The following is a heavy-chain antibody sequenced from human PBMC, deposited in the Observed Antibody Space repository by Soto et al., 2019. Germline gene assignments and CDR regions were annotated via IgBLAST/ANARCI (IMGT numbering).Heavy chain of an antibody. D-gene: IGHD1-26*01. CDR3: AKDRGGSYINNWFDP. V-gene: IGHV3-30*18. Sequence: QVQLVESGGGVVQPGRSLRLSCAASGFTFSSYGMHWVRQAPGKGLEWVAVISYDGSNKYYADSVKGRFTISRDNSKNTLYLQMNSLRAEDTAVYYCAKDRGGSYINNWFDPWGQGTLVTVSS. CDR1: GFTFSSYG. J-gene: IGHJ5*02. CDR2: ISYDGSNK.